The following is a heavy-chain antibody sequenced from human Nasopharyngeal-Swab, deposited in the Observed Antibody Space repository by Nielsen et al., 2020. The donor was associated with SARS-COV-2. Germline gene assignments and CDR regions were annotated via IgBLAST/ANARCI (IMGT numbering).Heavy chain of an antibody. CDR3: ARVIRDSRGLNWFDP. D-gene: IGHD3/OR15-3a*01. CDR2: INRSGYTT. CDR1: GFNFADYG. Sequence: GESLKISCAPSGFNFADYGMTWVRQGPGKELEWVSTINRSGYTTSYADSVKGRFTMSKDNAKNSLSLQMNSLRAEDTALYHCARVIRDSRGLNWFDPWGQGTLLTVSS. V-gene: IGHV3-20*01. J-gene: IGHJ5*02.